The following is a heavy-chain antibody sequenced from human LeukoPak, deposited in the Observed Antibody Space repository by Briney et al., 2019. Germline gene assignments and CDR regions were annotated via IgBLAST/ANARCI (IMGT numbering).Heavy chain of an antibody. J-gene: IGHJ3*02. CDR1: GGTFSSYA. CDR3: ARAAITMSAMALGAFDI. V-gene: IGHV1-69*05. CDR2: IIPIFGTA. Sequence: SVKVSCKASGGTFSSYAISWVRQAPGQGLEWMGGIIPIFGTANYAQKFQGRVTITTDESTSTAYMKLSSLRSEDTAVYYCARAAITMSAMALGAFDIWGQGTMVTVSS. D-gene: IGHD3-22*01.